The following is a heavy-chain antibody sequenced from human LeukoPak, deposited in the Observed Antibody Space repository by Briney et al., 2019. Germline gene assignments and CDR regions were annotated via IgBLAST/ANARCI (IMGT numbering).Heavy chain of an antibody. CDR2: MLPGQSKI. CDR3: AKTIAARGSRARYFDP. CDR1: GFHFINFW. J-gene: IGHJ4*02. D-gene: IGHD6-13*01. Sequence: GAALQTSCYASGFHFINFWLAGVRPQPGKGLEWMGMMLPGQSKINYSPSFEGQVTISADTSNSTPYLEQYNLKAPDSPIYYYAKTIAARGSRARYFDPWGQGTMITVSS. V-gene: IGHV5-51*01.